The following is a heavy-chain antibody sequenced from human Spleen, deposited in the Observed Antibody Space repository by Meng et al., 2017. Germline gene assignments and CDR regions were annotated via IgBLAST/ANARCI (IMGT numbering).Heavy chain of an antibody. J-gene: IGHJ6*02. CDR3: ARTDGYNFSLNGMDA. Sequence: GESLKISCAASGFTFSSYSMNWVRQAPGKGLEWVSSISSSSSYIYYADSVKGRFTISRDNAKNSLYLQMNSLRAEDTAVYYCARTDGYNFSLNGMDAWGQGTTVTV. CDR2: ISSSSSYI. D-gene: IGHD5-24*01. CDR1: GFTFSSYS. V-gene: IGHV3-21*01.